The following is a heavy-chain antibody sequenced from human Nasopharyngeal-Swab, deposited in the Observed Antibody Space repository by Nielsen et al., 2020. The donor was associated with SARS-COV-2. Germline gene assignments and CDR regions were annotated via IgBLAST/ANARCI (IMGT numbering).Heavy chain of an antibody. D-gene: IGHD2/OR15-2a*01. J-gene: IGHJ4*02. CDR2: INPNSGGT. CDR3: ARDCYGFSTTCNLLDY. V-gene: IGHV1-2*06. Sequence: WVRQAPGQGLEWMGRINPNSGGTNYAQKFQGRVTMTRDTSISTAYMELSRLRSEDTAVYYCARDCYGFSTTCNLLDYWGQGTLVTVSS.